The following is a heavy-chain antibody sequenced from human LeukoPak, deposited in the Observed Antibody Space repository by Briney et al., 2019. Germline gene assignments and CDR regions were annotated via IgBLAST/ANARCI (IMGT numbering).Heavy chain of an antibody. Sequence: GGSLRLSRAASGFTFSSYGMHWVRQAPGKGLEWVAVIWYDGSNKYYADSVKGRFTISRDNSKNTLYLQMNSLRGEDTAVYFCAREDDGFDIWGQGTPVTVSS. CDR1: GFTFSSYG. J-gene: IGHJ3*02. V-gene: IGHV3-33*01. CDR3: AREDDGFDI. CDR2: IWYDGSNK.